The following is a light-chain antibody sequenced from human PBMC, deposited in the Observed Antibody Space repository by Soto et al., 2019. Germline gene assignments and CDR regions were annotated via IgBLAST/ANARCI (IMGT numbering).Light chain of an antibody. CDR2: GAS. CDR1: QSVSSN. V-gene: IGKV3-15*01. Sequence: EIVMTQSPATLSVSPGERATLSCRASQSVSSNLAWYQHKPGQAPRLLIYGASTTATGIPARFSGSGSGTEFTLTISILLSEEFAVYYCQQYNDWPLTFGGGTKVEIK. J-gene: IGKJ4*01. CDR3: QQYNDWPLT.